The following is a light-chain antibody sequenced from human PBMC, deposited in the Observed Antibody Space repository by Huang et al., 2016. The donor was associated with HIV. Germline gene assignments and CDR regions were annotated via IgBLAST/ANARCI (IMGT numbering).Light chain of an antibody. J-gene: IGKJ5*01. CDR1: QSISRSY. CDR3: QQYHSSPVT. V-gene: IGKV3-20*01. Sequence: IVLTQSPGTLSVSPGERAALSCRASQSISRSYLVWDQQKPGHAPRLLIDGASSRATGIPYRFSGSGSGRDFTLTISRLEPEDFAVYFCQQYHSSPVTFGQGTRLEIK. CDR2: GAS.